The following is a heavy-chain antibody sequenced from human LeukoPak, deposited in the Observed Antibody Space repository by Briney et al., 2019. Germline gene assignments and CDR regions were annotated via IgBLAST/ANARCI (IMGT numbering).Heavy chain of an antibody. V-gene: IGHV3-11*04. CDR2: ISSSGSTI. D-gene: IGHD6-13*01. CDR1: GFTVSSNY. CDR3: ARGPGYSSSWYSFGAFDI. J-gene: IGHJ3*02. Sequence: GGSLRLSCAASGFTVSSNYMSWVRQAPGKGLEWVSYISSSGSTIYYADSVKGRFTISRDNAKNSLYLQMNSLRAEDTAVYYCARGPGYSSSWYSFGAFDIWGQGTMVTVSS.